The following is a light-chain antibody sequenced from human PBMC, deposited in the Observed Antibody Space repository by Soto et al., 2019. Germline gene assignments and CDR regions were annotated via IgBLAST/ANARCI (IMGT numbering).Light chain of an antibody. V-gene: IGLV2-14*01. Sequence: QSALTQPASVSGSPGQSITIACTGTNRDVGSYNLVSWYQQRPGEAPKLIISEVRNRPSGFSYRFTGSKSGNTASLTISGRQAEDEADYYCSSYTTTSTLVFGGGTKVTVL. CDR2: EVR. CDR3: SSYTTTSTLV. J-gene: IGLJ3*02. CDR1: NRDVGSYNL.